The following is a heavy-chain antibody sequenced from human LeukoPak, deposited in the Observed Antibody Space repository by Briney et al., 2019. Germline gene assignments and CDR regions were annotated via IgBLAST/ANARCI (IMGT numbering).Heavy chain of an antibody. CDR2: IHYSGTT. V-gene: IGHV4-39*07. CDR3: ARVVGATFDY. Sequence: PSETLSLTCNVSGGSISDNDYSWDWIRQPPGKGLEWMGCIHYSGTTYSNPSLKSRVTISVDTSKNQLSLKLSSVTAADTAVYYCARVVGATFDYWGQGTLVTVSS. J-gene: IGHJ4*02. CDR1: GGSISDNDYS. D-gene: IGHD1-26*01.